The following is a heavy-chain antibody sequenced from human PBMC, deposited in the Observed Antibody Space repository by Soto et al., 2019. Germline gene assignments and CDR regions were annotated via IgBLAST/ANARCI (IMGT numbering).Heavy chain of an antibody. D-gene: IGHD1-1*01. CDR3: ATTDNWGDGIFDF. Sequence: EVQLVESGGGLVKPGGSLRLSCAASGFTFSHAWMSWVRQAPGKGLEWVGRIKTETDDGTTDYAAPVKGRFTISRDDSKDTLYLQMNSLKSEDTAIYFCATTDNWGDGIFDFWGQGTLVTVSS. CDR1: GFTFSHAW. J-gene: IGHJ4*02. CDR2: IKTETDDGTT. V-gene: IGHV3-15*01.